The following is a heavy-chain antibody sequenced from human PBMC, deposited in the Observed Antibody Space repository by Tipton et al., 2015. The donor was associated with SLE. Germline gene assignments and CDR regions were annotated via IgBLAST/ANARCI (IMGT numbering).Heavy chain of an antibody. CDR3: ARSQWEPGYMDV. D-gene: IGHD1-26*01. CDR2: IYTSGST. Sequence: AGLVKPSETLSLTCAVHDGSLSNYYWSWIRQPAGKGLEWIGRIYTSGSTNYNPSLKSRVTISVDTSKNQFSLKLSSVTAADTAVYYCARSQWEPGYMDVWGKGTTVTVSS. J-gene: IGHJ6*03. V-gene: IGHV4-59*10. CDR1: DGSLSNYY.